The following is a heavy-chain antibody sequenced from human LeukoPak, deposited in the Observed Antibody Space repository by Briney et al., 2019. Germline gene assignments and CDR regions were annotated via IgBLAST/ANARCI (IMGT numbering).Heavy chain of an antibody. CDR2: IYYGGST. V-gene: IGHV4-59*08. CDR1: GGSISSYY. D-gene: IGHD6-13*01. J-gene: IGHJ6*03. Sequence: PSETLSLTCTVSGGSISSYYWSWIRQPPGKGLEWIGYIYYGGSTNHNPSLKSRVTISVDTSKNQFSLKLSSVTAADTAVYYCARRSIAAAVKSYYYYMDVWGKGTTVTVSS. CDR3: ARRSIAAAVKSYYYYMDV.